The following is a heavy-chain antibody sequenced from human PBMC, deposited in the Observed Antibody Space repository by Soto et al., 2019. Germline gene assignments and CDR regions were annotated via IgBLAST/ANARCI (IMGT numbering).Heavy chain of an antibody. CDR3: TRWVDASGKNNYDF. CDR2: IRNRGDNYAT. V-gene: IGHV3-73*01. CDR1: GFTFSGSV. J-gene: IGHJ4*02. D-gene: IGHD3-10*01. Sequence: GGSLRLSCSASGFTFSGSVIHWVRQASGKGLEWVGRIRNRGDNYATAYAASVRGRFTISRDDSKNTAFLHMNGLRTEDAAVYYCTRWVDASGKNNYDFLGQGTLVTVSS.